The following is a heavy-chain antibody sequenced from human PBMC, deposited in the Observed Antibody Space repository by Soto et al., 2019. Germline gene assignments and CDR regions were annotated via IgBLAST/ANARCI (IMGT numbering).Heavy chain of an antibody. J-gene: IGHJ6*01. CDR1: GGFFSDYY. CDR3: AGREYCISCFYY. CDR2: IDQSGGT. Sequence: SEPLSLTCAVSGGFFSDYYWNWRRQPPGRGLEWIGEIDQSGGTNYNPSLKSRVSISVDTSKNHFSLKLTSVTAADTAVDYCAGREYCISCFYY. V-gene: IGHV4-34*01. D-gene: IGHD6-6*01.